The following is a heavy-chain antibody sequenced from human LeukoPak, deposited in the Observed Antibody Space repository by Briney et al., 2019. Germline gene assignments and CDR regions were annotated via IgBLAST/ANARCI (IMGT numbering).Heavy chain of an antibody. Sequence: GGSLRLSCAASGFTFSSSWMSWVRQAPGKGLECVANIKPDGSEKYYVDSVKGRFTISRDNAKNSLFLQMNSLRAEDTAVYYCANGNYFDYWGQGTLVTVSS. CDR2: IKPDGSEK. J-gene: IGHJ4*02. CDR1: GFTFSSSW. CDR3: ANGNYFDY. V-gene: IGHV3-7*01.